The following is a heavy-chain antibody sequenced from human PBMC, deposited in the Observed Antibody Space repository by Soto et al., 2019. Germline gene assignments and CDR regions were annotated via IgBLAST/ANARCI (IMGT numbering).Heavy chain of an antibody. CDR3: ARDTWRIVGASGAFDI. D-gene: IGHD1-26*01. J-gene: IGHJ3*02. CDR2: ISAYNGNT. Sequence: GASVKVSCKASGYTFTSYGISWVRQAPGQGLEWMGWISAYNGNTNYAQKLQGRVTMTTDTSTSTAYMELRSLRSDDTAVYYCARDTWRIVGASGAFDIWGQGTMVTVSS. V-gene: IGHV1-18*04. CDR1: GYTFTSYG.